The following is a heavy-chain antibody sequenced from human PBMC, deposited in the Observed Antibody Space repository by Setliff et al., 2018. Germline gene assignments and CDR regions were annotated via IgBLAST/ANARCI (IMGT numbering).Heavy chain of an antibody. D-gene: IGHD5-18*01. Sequence: PSETLSLTCTVSGGSVRGYYWSWIRQPPGKGLEWIGYMYYSGVTNYNPSLKSRVTISVDTSKNQFSLELRSVTAADTAVYYCARLPPLHTPMALTFDYWGQGILVTVSS. CDR2: MYYSGVT. CDR1: GGSVRGYY. J-gene: IGHJ4*02. V-gene: IGHV4-59*08. CDR3: ARLPPLHTPMALTFDY.